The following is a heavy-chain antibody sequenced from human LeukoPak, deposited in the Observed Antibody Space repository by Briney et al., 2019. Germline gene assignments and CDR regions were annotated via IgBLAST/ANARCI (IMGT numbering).Heavy chain of an antibody. D-gene: IGHD3-10*01. CDR1: GGSISSGSYY. V-gene: IGHV4-61*01. CDR3: ARENGSGRTVFGTKNWFDP. J-gene: IGHJ5*02. Sequence: SETLSLTCTVSGGSISSGSYYWGWIRQPPGKGLEWIGYIYYSGSTNYNPSLKSRVTIPVDTSKNQFSLKLSSVTAADTAVYYCARENGSGRTVFGTKNWFDPWGQGTLVTVSS. CDR2: IYYSGST.